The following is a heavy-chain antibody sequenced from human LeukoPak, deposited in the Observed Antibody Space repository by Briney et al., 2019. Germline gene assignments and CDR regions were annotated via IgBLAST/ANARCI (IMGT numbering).Heavy chain of an antibody. D-gene: IGHD2-2*01. Sequence: SETLSLTCSVSGGSISSSSHYWGWIRQPPGRGLEWIGYIFYNEGTSYNPSLKSRVTISVDTSNNQLSLKVNSVTAADTAMYYCVKSNSRYQPWTLDIWGRGTMVTVSS. CDR1: GGSISSSSHY. CDR3: VKSNSRYQPWTLDI. CDR2: IFYNEGT. J-gene: IGHJ3*02. V-gene: IGHV4-61*05.